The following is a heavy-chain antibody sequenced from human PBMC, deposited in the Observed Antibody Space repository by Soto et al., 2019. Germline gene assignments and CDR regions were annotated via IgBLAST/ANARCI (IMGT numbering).Heavy chain of an antibody. V-gene: IGHV3-23*01. Sequence: GGSLRLSCVASGLTFGSRAMTWVRQAPGEGLQWVSTITDTGGDAKYADSVRGRFVISRDNSKKTLYLQMTSLTAEDSAMYYCARGSTDSYPGSRIFDFWGRGTLVTVSS. CDR1: GLTFGSRA. CDR3: ARGSTDSYPGSRIFDF. CDR2: ITDTGGDA. D-gene: IGHD3-10*01. J-gene: IGHJ4*02.